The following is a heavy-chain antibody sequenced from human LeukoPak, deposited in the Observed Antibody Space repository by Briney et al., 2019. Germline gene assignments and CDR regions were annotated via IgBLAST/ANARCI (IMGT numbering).Heavy chain of an antibody. CDR3: ARAAGEFSSSWYVFAY. J-gene: IGHJ4*02. D-gene: IGHD6-13*01. V-gene: IGHV1-3*01. Sequence: ASVKVSCKASGYTFTSYGISWVRQAPGQRPEWMGWINAGNGKIKYSQKLQGRATITRDTSASTVYMELSSLRSEDTAVYYCARAAGEFSSSWYVFAYWGQGTLVTVSS. CDR2: INAGNGKI. CDR1: GYTFTSYG.